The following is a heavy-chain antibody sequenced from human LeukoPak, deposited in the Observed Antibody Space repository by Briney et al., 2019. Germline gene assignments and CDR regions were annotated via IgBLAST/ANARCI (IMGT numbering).Heavy chain of an antibody. CDR3: AKDRTYYYDSGGYYSDY. CDR2: ISGSGGST. D-gene: IGHD3-22*01. CDR1: GFTFSSYA. Sequence: GGSLRLSCAASGFTFSSYAMTWVRQAPGRGLEWVSAISGSGGSTYYADSVKGRFTISRDQSKSTLFLQMNSLRAEDTAVYYCAKDRTYYYDSGGYYSDYWGQGTLVTVSS. V-gene: IGHV3-23*01. J-gene: IGHJ4*02.